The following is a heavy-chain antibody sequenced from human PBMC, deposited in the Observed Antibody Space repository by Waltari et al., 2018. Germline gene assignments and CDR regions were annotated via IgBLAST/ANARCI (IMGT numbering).Heavy chain of an antibody. J-gene: IGHJ4*02. D-gene: IGHD5-18*01. CDR2: INIDGGYI. Sequence: EVQLVESGGGLVQPGGSLSLSCAASGFTFGAYWMHWVRQPPGKGLEWVSRINIDGGYISYTDSVKGRFTISRDNAKNTLFLQLNSLRAEDTAVYYCARKGGRGYPYGPFYYDHWGQGTLVTVSP. V-gene: IGHV3-74*01. CDR3: ARKGGRGYPYGPFYYDH. CDR1: GFTFGAYW.